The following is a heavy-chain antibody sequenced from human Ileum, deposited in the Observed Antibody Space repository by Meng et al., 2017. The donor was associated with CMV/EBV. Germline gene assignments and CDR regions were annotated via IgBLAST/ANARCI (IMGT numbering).Heavy chain of an antibody. D-gene: IGHD2-21*01. CDR2: IHYSGST. V-gene: IGHV4-30-4*08. CDR3: ARGALDHINCGGDCALDY. Sequence: SETLSLTCTVSGGSIRSGDYYWSWIRQPPGKGLEWIGYIHYSGSTYYNPSLKSRPIISVDTSKNQLSLDLRSVTAADTAVYYCARGALDHINCGGDCALDYWGQGTLVTVSS. CDR1: GGSIRSGDYY. J-gene: IGHJ4*02.